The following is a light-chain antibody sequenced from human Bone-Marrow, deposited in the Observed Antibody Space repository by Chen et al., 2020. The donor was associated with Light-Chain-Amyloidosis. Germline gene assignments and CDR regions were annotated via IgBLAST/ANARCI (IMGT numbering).Light chain of an antibody. CDR1: DLPTKY. V-gene: IGLV3-25*03. Sequence: SYDLTQPPSLSVSPGQTARMTCSGDDLPTKYAYWYQQKPGQAPVLGIHRDTERPSGISERFSGSSSGTTATLTISGVQAEDEADYHCQSADSSGTYEVIFGGGTKLTVL. J-gene: IGLJ2*01. CDR3: QSADSSGTYEVI. CDR2: RDT.